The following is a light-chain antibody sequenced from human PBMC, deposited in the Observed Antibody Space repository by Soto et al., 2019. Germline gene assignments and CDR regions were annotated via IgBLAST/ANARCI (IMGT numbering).Light chain of an antibody. V-gene: IGKV3-20*01. Sequence: IVLTQSPGTLSLSPGERATLSCRASQSVSSSYLAWYQQKPGQAPRPLIYGASSRATGIPDRFSGSGSGTDFTLTISRLEPEDFAVYYCQQYGSSPSFGGGTKVDIK. CDR2: GAS. CDR1: QSVSSSY. J-gene: IGKJ4*01. CDR3: QQYGSSPS.